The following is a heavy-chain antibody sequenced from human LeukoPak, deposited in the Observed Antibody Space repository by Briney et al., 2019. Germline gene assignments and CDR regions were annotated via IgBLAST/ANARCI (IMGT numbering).Heavy chain of an antibody. J-gene: IGHJ4*02. CDR1: GYKFTNYW. CDR2: IYPGDSET. D-gene: IGHD3-16*01. Sequence: GESLKISCKASGYKFTNYWIVWVLQMPGKGLEWMTIIYPGDSETRYSPSFQGQVTISADKSIGTTYLQWSSLKASDTAIYYCARALRTGQGDYVPVLWGQGTLVTVSS. CDR3: ARALRTGQGDYVPVL. V-gene: IGHV5-51*01.